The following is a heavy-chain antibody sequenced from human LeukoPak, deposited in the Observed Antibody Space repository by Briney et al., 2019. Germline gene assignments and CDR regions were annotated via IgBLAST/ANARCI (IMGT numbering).Heavy chain of an antibody. Sequence: SVKVSCKASGGTFSSYAISWVRQAPGQGLEWMGGIIPIFGTANYAQKFQGRVTITADESTSTAYMELSSLRSEDTAVYYCARGGYSGYDDGFGFDYWGQEPWSPSPQ. D-gene: IGHD5-12*01. CDR1: GGTFSSYA. V-gene: IGHV1-69*13. J-gene: IGHJ4*01. CDR2: IIPIFGTA. CDR3: ARGGYSGYDDGFGFDY.